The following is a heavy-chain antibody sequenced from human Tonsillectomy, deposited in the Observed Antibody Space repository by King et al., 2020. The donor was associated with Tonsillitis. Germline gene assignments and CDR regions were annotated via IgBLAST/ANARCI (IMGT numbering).Heavy chain of an antibody. CDR1: GGSFSGYY. D-gene: IGHD3-10*01. Sequence: VQLQQWGAGLLKPSETLSLSCAVYGGSFSGYYWSWIRQPPGKGLEWIGEISPSGSTNYNPSLKSRVTISVDTPNNQFPLKLSSVTAADTAVYYCARVGAGGSGSYYFRNCDYWGQGILGTGSS. CDR3: ARVGAGGSGSYYFRNCDY. CDR2: ISPSGST. V-gene: IGHV4-34*01. J-gene: IGHJ4*02.